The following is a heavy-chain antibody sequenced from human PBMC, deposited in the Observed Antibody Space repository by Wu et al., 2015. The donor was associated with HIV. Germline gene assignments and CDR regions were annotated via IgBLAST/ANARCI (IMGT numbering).Heavy chain of an antibody. CDR1: GGTFSNYA. CDR2: IIPIFGTA. V-gene: IGHV1-69*13. CDR3: ARTDGLVDGGNSGFDY. J-gene: IGHJ4*02. D-gene: IGHD4-23*01. Sequence: QVQLVQSGAEVKKPGSSMKVSCKASGGTFSNYAFNWVRQAPGQGLEWMGRIIPIFGTANYAQKFQGRVTITADESTSTAHMELSSLRSEDTAVYYCARTDGLVDGGNSGFDYVGPGNAWSPSPQ.